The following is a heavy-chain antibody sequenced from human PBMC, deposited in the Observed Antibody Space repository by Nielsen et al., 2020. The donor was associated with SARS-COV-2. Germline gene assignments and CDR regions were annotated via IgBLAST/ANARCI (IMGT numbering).Heavy chain of an antibody. CDR2: IFSNDEK. D-gene: IGHD3-16*02. CDR3: ARSHMITFGGVIVPFDY. J-gene: IGHJ4*02. CDR1: GFSLSNARMG. V-gene: IGHV2-26*01. Sequence: SGPTLVKPTETLTLTCTVSGFSLSNARMGVSWIRQPPGKALEWLAHIFSNDEKSYSTSLKSRLTISKDTSKSQVVLTMTNMDPVDTATYYCARSHMITFGGVIVPFDYWGQGTLVTVSS.